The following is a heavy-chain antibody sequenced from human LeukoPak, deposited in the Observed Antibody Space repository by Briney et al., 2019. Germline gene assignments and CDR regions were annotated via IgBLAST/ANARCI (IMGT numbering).Heavy chain of an antibody. J-gene: IGHJ4*02. CDR3: AIGGRRYDTSGPSY. CDR2: ISSSSSYI. V-gene: IGHV3-21*01. Sequence: PGGSLRLSCAASGFTFSSYSMNWVRQAPGKGLEWVSSISSSSSYIYYADSVKGRFTISRDNAKNSLYLQMNSLRAEDTAVYYYAIGGRRYDTSGPSYWGQGTLVTVSS. CDR1: GFTFSSYS. D-gene: IGHD3-22*01.